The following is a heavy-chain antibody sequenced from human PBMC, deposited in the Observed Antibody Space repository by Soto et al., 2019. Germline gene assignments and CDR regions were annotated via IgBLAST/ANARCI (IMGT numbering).Heavy chain of an antibody. CDR2: ISAYNGNT. CDR1: GYTFTNFG. V-gene: IGHV1-18*01. J-gene: IGHJ4*02. CDR3: XXXXXPXDY. Sequence: QVQLVQSGAEVKKPGASVKVSCKASGYTFTNFGISWVRQAPGQGLEWMGWISAYNGNTNYAQNXXXXXXXXXXXXXXXXXXXXXXXXXXXXXXXXXXXXXXPXDYWGQGTRVTVSS.